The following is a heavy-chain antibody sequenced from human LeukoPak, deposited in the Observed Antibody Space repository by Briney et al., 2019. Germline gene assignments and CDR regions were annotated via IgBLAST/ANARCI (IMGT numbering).Heavy chain of an antibody. V-gene: IGHV3-30*03. J-gene: IGHJ6*02. Sequence: PGRSLRLSCAASGFTFVTYAMHWVRQAPGKGLEWVAVMNYDGTDIYYADSVKGRFTISRDNSKNTLYLQMNSLRAEDTAVYYCARAPCSGGSCYSLLGYYGMDVWGQGTTVTVSS. CDR2: MNYDGTDI. CDR1: GFTFVTYA. CDR3: ARAPCSGGSCYSLLGYYGMDV. D-gene: IGHD2-15*01.